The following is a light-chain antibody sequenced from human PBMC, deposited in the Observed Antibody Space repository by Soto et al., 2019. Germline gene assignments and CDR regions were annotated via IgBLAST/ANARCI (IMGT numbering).Light chain of an antibody. CDR1: QSLLYSDGDAY. CDR2: DVS. Sequence: DVVMTQSPLSLPVALGQPASISCRSSQSLLYSDGDAYLSWFHQRPGQSPRRLIHDVSKRDSGVPDRFSGSGSGTDFTLKISRVEAEDVGIYYCMQSAVWPPYTFGQGTKLEIE. J-gene: IGKJ2*01. CDR3: MQSAVWPPYT. V-gene: IGKV2-30*01.